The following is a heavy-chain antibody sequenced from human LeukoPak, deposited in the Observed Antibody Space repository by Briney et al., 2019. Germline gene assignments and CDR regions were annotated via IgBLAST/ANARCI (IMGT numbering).Heavy chain of an antibody. V-gene: IGHV4-34*08. CDR2: INHSGST. CDR3: ATRIAAAGTKPYYFDY. D-gene: IGHD6-13*01. CDR1: EFTFSSYA. J-gene: IGHJ4*02. Sequence: GSLRLSCAGSEFTFSSYAMSWVRQPPGKGLEWIGEINHSGSTNYNPSLKSRVTISVDTSKNQFSLKLSSVTAADTAVYYCATRIAAAGTKPYYFDYWGQGTLVTVSS.